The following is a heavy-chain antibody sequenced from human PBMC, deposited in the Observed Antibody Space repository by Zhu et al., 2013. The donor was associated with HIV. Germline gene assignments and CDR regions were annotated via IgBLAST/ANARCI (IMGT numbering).Heavy chain of an antibody. CDR2: IIPSLKTP. Sequence: QVQLVQSEAEVKRPGSSVKVSCRVSGGAFRSYSISWVRQAPGQGLEWMGGIIPSLKTPDYAQRFQGRATLTADETTSTAYLDMNILRLEDTAVYYCATAIAAAGMGKYFQNWGHGTLVTVSS. CDR3: ATAIAAAGMGKYFQN. V-gene: IGHV1-69*01. CDR1: GGAFRSYS. D-gene: IGHD6-13*01. J-gene: IGHJ1*01.